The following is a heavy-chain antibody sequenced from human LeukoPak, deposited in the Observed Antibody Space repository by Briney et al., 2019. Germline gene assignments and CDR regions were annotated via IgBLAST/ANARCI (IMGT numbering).Heavy chain of an antibody. J-gene: IGHJ4*02. Sequence: GGSLRLSCTASGFKFHNYAIHWVRQGPGKGLEWVSGISWNNETLDYADSVKGRFTISRDNAKNSVYLQMNSLKDEDTALYYCARDWGSSGWFYFDSWGQGTLVTVSS. CDR2: ISWNNETL. V-gene: IGHV3-9*01. D-gene: IGHD6-19*01. CDR3: ARDWGSSGWFYFDS. CDR1: GFKFHNYA.